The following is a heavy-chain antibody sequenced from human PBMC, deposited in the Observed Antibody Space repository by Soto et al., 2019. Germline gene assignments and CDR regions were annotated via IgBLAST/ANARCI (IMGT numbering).Heavy chain of an antibody. CDR2: IWYDGSNK. D-gene: IGHD4-17*01. CDR1: GFTFSSYG. J-gene: IGHJ1*01. V-gene: IGHV3-33*08. CDR3: AREGDYGGNPEYFQH. Sequence: GGSLRLSCAASGFTFSSYGMHWVRQAPGKGLEWVAVIWYDGSNKYYADSVKGRFTISRDNSKNTLYLQMNSLRAEDTAVYYCAREGDYGGNPEYFQHWGQGTLVTVSS.